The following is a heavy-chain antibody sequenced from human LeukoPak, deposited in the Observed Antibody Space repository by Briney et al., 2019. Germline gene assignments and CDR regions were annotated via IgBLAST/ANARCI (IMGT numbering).Heavy chain of an antibody. CDR1: GFTFSSYW. Sequence: GGSLRLSCAASGFTFSSYWMSWVRQAPGKGLEWVANIKQDGSEEYYVDSVKGRFTISRDNAKNSLYLQMNSLRAEDTAVYYCARVPLEYFDWLPGGPDYWGQGTLVTVSS. J-gene: IGHJ4*02. V-gene: IGHV3-7*01. D-gene: IGHD3-9*01. CDR2: IKQDGSEE. CDR3: ARVPLEYFDWLPGGPDY.